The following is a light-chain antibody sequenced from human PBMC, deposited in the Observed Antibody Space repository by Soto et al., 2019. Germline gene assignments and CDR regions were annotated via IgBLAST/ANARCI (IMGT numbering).Light chain of an antibody. CDR1: QSVSSN. J-gene: IGKJ1*01. Sequence: IVLTQSPATLSVSPGDTATLSCRANQSVSSNLAWYQQKPGQAPRLLIYGASTRATAIPARSSGSGSGTEFTLNITSLQSEDIAVYYCQQYDTWLVWTFGQGTKVEI. CDR3: QQYDTWLVWT. V-gene: IGKV3-15*01. CDR2: GAS.